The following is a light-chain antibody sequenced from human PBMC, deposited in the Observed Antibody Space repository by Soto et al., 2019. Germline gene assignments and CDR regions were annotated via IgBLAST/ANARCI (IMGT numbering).Light chain of an antibody. CDR2: GPS. Sequence: EVVMTQSPATLSVSPGEGVTLSCRASQGIGDTLAWYQHKPGQTPRLLIYGPSSRATGIPERFSGSGSGTDFTLTISRLEPEDFAVYFCHQFGSSPQTFGHGTKVDIK. CDR1: QGIGDT. V-gene: IGKV3-20*01. CDR3: HQFGSSPQT. J-gene: IGKJ1*01.